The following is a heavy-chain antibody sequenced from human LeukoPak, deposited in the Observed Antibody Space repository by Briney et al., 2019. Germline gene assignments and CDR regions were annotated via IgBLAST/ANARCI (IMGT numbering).Heavy chain of an antibody. CDR3: AREPLTIVATRELDL. D-gene: IGHD5-12*01. J-gene: IGHJ2*01. Sequence: GGSLRLSCAASGFTFSSYSMNWVRQALGKGLEWVSSISSSSSYIYYADSVKGRFTISRDNARNSLYLQMNSLRAEDTAVYYCAREPLTIVATRELDLWGRGTLVTVSS. CDR2: ISSSSSYI. CDR1: GFTFSSYS. V-gene: IGHV3-21*01.